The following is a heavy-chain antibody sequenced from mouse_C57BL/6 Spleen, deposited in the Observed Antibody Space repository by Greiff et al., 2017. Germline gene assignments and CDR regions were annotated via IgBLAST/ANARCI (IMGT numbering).Heavy chain of an antibody. Sequence: EVQLQQSGPELVKPGASVKISCKASGYTFTDYYMNWVKQSHGKSLEWIGDINPNNGGTSYNQKFKGKATLTVDKSSSTAYMELRSLTSEDSAVYYCARCRYYNWYFDVWGTGTTVTGSS. CDR1: GYTFTDYY. J-gene: IGHJ1*03. V-gene: IGHV1-26*01. CDR3: ARCRYYNWYFDV. CDR2: INPNNGGT. D-gene: IGHD1-1*01.